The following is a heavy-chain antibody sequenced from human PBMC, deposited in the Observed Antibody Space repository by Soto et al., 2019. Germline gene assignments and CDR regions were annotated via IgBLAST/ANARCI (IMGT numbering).Heavy chain of an antibody. V-gene: IGHV1-69*13. Sequence: SVKVSCKASGGTFSSYAISWVRQAPGQGLEWMGGIIPIFGTANYAQKFQGRVTITADESTSTAYMELSSLRSEDTAVYYCARALQNYHDSGRHDAFDIWGQGTMVTV. J-gene: IGHJ3*02. CDR2: IIPIFGTA. CDR1: GGTFSSYA. CDR3: ARALQNYHDSGRHDAFDI. D-gene: IGHD3-22*01.